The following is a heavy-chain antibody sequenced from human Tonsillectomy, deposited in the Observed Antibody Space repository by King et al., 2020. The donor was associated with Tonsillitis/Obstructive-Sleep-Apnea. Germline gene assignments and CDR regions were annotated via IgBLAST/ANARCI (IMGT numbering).Heavy chain of an antibody. V-gene: IGHV1-18*01. J-gene: IGHJ4*02. CDR1: GYTFTNYG. Sequence: QLVQSGAEVKKPGASVKVSCKASGYTFTNYGISWVRQAPGQGLEWMAWISAHNGHTNYAQKLQGRLTMTTDTSTSTAYMELRSPRSDDTAVYYCARDSMSHYYDSSGYYTFNYWGQGTLVTVSA. CDR3: ARDSMSHYYDSSGYYTFNY. D-gene: IGHD3-22*01. CDR2: ISAHNGHT.